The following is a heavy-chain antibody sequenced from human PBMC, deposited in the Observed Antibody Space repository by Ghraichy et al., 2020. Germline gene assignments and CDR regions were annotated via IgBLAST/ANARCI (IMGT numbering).Heavy chain of an antibody. V-gene: IGHV3-7*03. CDR1: GFTFSSYW. D-gene: IGHD5-24*01. CDR3: ARVFSRDGYKSYYYYGMDV. Sequence: GGSLRLSCAASGFTFSSYWMSWVRQAPGKGLEWVANIKQDGSEKYYVDSVKGRFTISRDNAKNSLYLQMNSLRAEDTAVYYCARVFSRDGYKSYYYYGMDVWGQGTTVTVSS. J-gene: IGHJ6*02. CDR2: IKQDGSEK.